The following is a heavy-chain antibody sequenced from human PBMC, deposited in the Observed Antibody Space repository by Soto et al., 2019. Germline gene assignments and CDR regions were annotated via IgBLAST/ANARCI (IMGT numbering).Heavy chain of an antibody. J-gene: IGHJ4*02. Sequence: GGSLRLSCAASGFTFSSYSMNWVRQAPGKGLEWVSYISSSSTIYYADSVKGRFTISRDNAKNSLYLQMNSLRDEDTAVYYCARGDDSSGYYYVYWGQGTLVTVSS. D-gene: IGHD3-22*01. V-gene: IGHV3-48*02. CDR2: ISSSSTI. CDR3: ARGDDSSGYYYVY. CDR1: GFTFSSYS.